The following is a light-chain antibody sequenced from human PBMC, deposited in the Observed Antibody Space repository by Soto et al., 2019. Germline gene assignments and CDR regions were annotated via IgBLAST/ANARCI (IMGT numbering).Light chain of an antibody. CDR2: EDS. CDR3: QVWDSTRDHRPWV. CDR1: NMGRKS. Sequence: SYELTQPPSVSVAPGQTARITCGGNNMGRKSVHWYQQKPGQAPVLVGYEDSDRPSGIPERFSGSNSGNTATLTISRVEAGDEGDDYCQVWDSTRDHRPWVFGGGTKLTVL. J-gene: IGLJ3*02. V-gene: IGLV3-21*02.